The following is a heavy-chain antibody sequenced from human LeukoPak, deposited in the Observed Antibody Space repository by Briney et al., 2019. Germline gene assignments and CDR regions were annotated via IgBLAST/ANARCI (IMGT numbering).Heavy chain of an antibody. Sequence: GGSLRLSCAASGFTFSSYGMHWVGQAPGKGLERGAVIWYDGSNKYYVDSVKGRFTISRDNSKNTLYLQMNSLRAEDTAVYYCARNYYYDSTRLYYFDYWGQGTLVTVSS. V-gene: IGHV3-33*01. D-gene: IGHD3-22*01. J-gene: IGHJ4*02. CDR1: GFTFSSYG. CDR3: ARNYYYDSTRLYYFDY. CDR2: IWYDGSNK.